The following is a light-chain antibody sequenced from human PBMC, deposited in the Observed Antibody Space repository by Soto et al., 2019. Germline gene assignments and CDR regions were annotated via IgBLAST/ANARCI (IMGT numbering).Light chain of an antibody. CDR2: SDD. Sequence: QSVLTQPPSASATPGQRVTISFSGSTSNIGGKTVTWYQQIPGQAPKVVIHSDDQRPSGVPDRFSGSKSGTSASLAISAVQSEDEADYFCASWDDSLTVVFGGGTKLTVL. CDR3: ASWDDSLTVV. V-gene: IGLV1-44*01. J-gene: IGLJ2*01. CDR1: TSNIGGKT.